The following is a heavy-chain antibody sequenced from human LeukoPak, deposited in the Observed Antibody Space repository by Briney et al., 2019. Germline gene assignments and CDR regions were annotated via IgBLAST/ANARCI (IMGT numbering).Heavy chain of an antibody. CDR3: ARVSNRYCSSTSCYDYYYYGMDV. CDR2: IYYSGST. Sequence: SETLSLTCTVSGGSTSSGGYYWSWIRQHPGKGLEWIGYIYYSGSTYYNPSLKSRVTISVDTSKNQFSLKLSSVTAADTAVYYCARVSNRYCSSTSCYDYYYYGMDVWGQGTTVTVSS. D-gene: IGHD2-2*01. V-gene: IGHV4-31*03. J-gene: IGHJ6*02. CDR1: GGSTSSGGYY.